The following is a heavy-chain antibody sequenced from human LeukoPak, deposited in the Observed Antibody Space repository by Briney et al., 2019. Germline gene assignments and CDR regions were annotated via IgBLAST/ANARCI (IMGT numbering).Heavy chain of an antibody. Sequence: ASVKVSCKASGYTFTSNYMHWVRQAPGQGLEWMGVIAPSSGTTSYAQKFQGRVTMTRDTSTSTLYMELSSLTSEDTAVYYCARASGSSAVPFDYWGQGTLVTVSS. V-gene: IGHV1-46*01. CDR2: IAPSSGTT. D-gene: IGHD3-10*01. CDR1: GYTFTSNY. CDR3: ARASGSSAVPFDY. J-gene: IGHJ4*02.